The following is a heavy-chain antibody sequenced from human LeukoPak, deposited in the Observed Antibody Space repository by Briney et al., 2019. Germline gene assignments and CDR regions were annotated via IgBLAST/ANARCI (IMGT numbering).Heavy chain of an antibody. CDR1: GFTFSSYS. J-gene: IGHJ4*02. CDR2: ISSSSSYI. CDR3: ARDRLTTGRGIDY. D-gene: IGHD4-17*01. V-gene: IGHV3-21*01. Sequence: PGGSLRLSCAASGFTFSSYSMNWVRQAPRKGLEWVSSISSSSSYIYYADSVKGRFTISRDNAKNSLYLQMNSLRAEDTAVYYCARDRLTTGRGIDYWGQGTLVTVSS.